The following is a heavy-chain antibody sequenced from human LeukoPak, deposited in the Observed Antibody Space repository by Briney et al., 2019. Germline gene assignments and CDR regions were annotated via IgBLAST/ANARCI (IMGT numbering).Heavy chain of an antibody. V-gene: IGHV1-2*02. CDR1: GYTFTSYY. J-gene: IGHJ4*02. D-gene: IGHD6-13*01. CDR3: ARVGGIAAAGFDY. CDR2: INPNSGGT. Sequence: ASVKVSCKASGYTFTSYYMHWVRQAPGQGLEWMGWINPNSGGTNYAQKFQGRVTMTRDTSISTAYMELSRLRSDDTAVYYCARVGGIAAAGFDYWGQGTLVTVSS.